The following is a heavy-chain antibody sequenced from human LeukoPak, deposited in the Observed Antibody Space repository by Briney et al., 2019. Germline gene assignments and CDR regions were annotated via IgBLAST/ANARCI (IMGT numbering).Heavy chain of an antibody. V-gene: IGHV4-59*08. J-gene: IGHJ4*02. Sequence: KPSETLSLTCTVSGGSISSYYWSWIRQPPGKGLEWIGYIYYSGSTNYSPSLKSRVTISVDTSKNQFSLKLSSVTAADTAVYYCARLAPNLAARNYWGQGTLVTVSS. CDR1: GGSISSYY. CDR3: ARLAPNLAARNY. D-gene: IGHD6-6*01. CDR2: IYYSGST.